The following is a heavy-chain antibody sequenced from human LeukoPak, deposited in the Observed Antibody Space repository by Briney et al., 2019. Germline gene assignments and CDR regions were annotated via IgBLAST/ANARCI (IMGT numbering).Heavy chain of an antibody. CDR1: GFTFGDYA. J-gene: IGHJ3*02. V-gene: IGHV3-49*04. D-gene: IGHD3-22*01. CDR3: TREGYYDSSGYSDAFDI. Sequence: GRSLRLSCTASGFTFGDYAMSWVRQGPGQGLEWVGFIRSKAYGGTTEYAASVKGRFTISRDDSKSIAHPEMNSLKTEDTAVYYCTREGYYDSSGYSDAFDIWGQGTMVTVSS. CDR2: IRSKAYGGTT.